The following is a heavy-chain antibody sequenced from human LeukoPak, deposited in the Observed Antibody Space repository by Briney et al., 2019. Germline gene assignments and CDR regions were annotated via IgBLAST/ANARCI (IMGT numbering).Heavy chain of an antibody. V-gene: IGHV4-59*08. CDR1: GGSISSYY. CDR2: IYYSEST. J-gene: IGHJ4*02. D-gene: IGHD2-15*01. CDR3: ARRYCSGGSCYSAFDY. Sequence: PSQTLSLTCTVSGGSISSYYWGWIRQPPGKGLEWIGYIYYSESTKYNPSLKSRVTISVDTSKNQFSLNLSSVTAADTAVYYCARRYCSGGSCYSAFDYWGQGTLVTVSS.